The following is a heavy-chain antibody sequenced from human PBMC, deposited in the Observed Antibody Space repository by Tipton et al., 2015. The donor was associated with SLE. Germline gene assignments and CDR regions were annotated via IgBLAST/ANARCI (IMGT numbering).Heavy chain of an antibody. Sequence: TLSLTCTVSGGSISSYYWSWIRQPPGKGLEWIGEINHSGSTNYNPSLKSRVTISVDTSKNQFSLKLSSVTAADTAVYYCARGRAGYSSSWYRGYYYMDVWGKGTRSPSP. CDR2: INHSGST. CDR3: ARGRAGYSSSWYRGYYYMDV. J-gene: IGHJ6*03. CDR1: GGSISSYY. V-gene: IGHV4-34*01. D-gene: IGHD6-13*01.